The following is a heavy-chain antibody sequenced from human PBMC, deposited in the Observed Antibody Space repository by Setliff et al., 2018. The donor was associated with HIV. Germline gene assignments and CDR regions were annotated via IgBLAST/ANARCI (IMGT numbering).Heavy chain of an antibody. Sequence: GASVKVSCKASGYTFNNYAMNWVRQAPGQGLELMGWINTNTGNPTYAQGFTGRFVFSLDTSVSTAYLQISSLKAEDTAVYFCARDLKRPNSNFWGGYPTPFDSWGQGTLVTVSS. CDR1: GYTFNNYA. J-gene: IGHJ4*02. D-gene: IGHD3-3*01. CDR3: ARDLKRPNSNFWGGYPTPFDS. CDR2: INTNTGNP. V-gene: IGHV7-4-1*02.